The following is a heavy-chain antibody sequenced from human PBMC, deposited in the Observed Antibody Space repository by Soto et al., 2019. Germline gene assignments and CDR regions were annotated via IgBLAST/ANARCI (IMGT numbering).Heavy chain of an antibody. J-gene: IGHJ5*02. V-gene: IGHV4-61*03. CDR1: GGSISTNTYY. CDR3: PRTGMFCTGAGCLVRWFDP. CDR2: IYYSGTT. D-gene: IGHD2-8*02. Sequence: PSETLSLTCTVSGGSISTNTYYWSWIRQPPGKGLEWIGSIYYSGTTLYHPSLKSRVTISVDTSKNHLSLRLTSVTAADTALYYCPRTGMFCTGAGCLVRWFDPWDQGILVTVSS.